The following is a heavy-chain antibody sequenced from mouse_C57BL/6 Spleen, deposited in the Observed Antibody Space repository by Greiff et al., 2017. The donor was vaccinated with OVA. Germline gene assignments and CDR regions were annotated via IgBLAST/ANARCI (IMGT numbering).Heavy chain of an antibody. CDR3: ERYYGSSYPAWFAY. CDR2: ILPGSGST. D-gene: IGHD1-1*01. Sequence: VQLQQSGAELMKPGASVKLSCKATGYTFTGYWIEWVKQRPGHGLEWIGEILPGSGSTNSNEKFKGTATFTADTSSNTAYIQLSSLTTEDSAIDYCERYYGSSYPAWFAYWGQGTLVTVSA. CDR1: GYTFTGYW. J-gene: IGHJ3*01. V-gene: IGHV1-9*01.